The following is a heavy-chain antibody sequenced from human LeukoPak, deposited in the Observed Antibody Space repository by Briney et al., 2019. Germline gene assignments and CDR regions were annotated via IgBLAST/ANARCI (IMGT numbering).Heavy chain of an antibody. CDR1: GFTFSSYE. CDR3: AELGITMIGGV. V-gene: IGHV3-48*03. J-gene: IGHJ6*04. Sequence: PGGSLRLSCAASGFTFSSYEMTWVRQAPGKGLEWVSYISISGSTIYYADSVKGRFTISRDNAKNSLYLQMNSLRAEDTAVYYCAELGITMIGGVWGKGTAVTISS. D-gene: IGHD3-10*02. CDR2: ISISGSTI.